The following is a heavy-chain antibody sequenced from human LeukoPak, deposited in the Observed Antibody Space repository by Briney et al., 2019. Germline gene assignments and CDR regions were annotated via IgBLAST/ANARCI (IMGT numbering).Heavy chain of an antibody. D-gene: IGHD4-23*01. CDR3: AKDLTTAATPYYYYYMDV. CDR1: GFTFSTNS. CDR2: IGISSSHT. Sequence: GGSLRLSCAASGFTFSTNSMSWVRQAPGKGLEWVSSIGISSSHTFYADSVKGQFTISRDNAENSVYLQMNSLRAEDTAVYYCAKDLTTAATPYYYYYMDVWGKGTTVTVSS. J-gene: IGHJ6*03. V-gene: IGHV3-21*01.